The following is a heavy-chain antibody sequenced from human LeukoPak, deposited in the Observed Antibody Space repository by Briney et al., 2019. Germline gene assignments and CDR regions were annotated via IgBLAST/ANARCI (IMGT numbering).Heavy chain of an antibody. J-gene: IGHJ5*02. V-gene: IGHV1-2*02. CDR2: INPNSGGT. CDR1: GYTFTGYY. D-gene: IGHD2-2*01. CDR3: AVWGYCSSTSCFGGFDP. Sequence: ASVKVSCKASGYTFTGYYMHWVRQAPGQGLEWMGWINPNSGGTNYAQKFQGRVTMTRDTSISTAYMELSRLRSDDTAVYYCAVWGYCSSTSCFGGFDPWGQGTLVTLSS.